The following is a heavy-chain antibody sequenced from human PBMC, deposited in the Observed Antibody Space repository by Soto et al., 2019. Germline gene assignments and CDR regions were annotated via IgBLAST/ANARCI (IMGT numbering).Heavy chain of an antibody. V-gene: IGHV1-8*01. Sequence: QVQLVQSGAEVKKPGASVKVSCKASGYTFTSYDINWVRQATGQGLEWMGWMNPNSGNTGYAQKYQGRVTMTRNTSISTAYMELSILRSEDTAVYYCARGYCSSTSCSPNYYYYGMDVWGQGTTVTVSS. CDR3: ARGYCSSTSCSPNYYYYGMDV. J-gene: IGHJ6*02. CDR2: MNPNSGNT. D-gene: IGHD2-2*01. CDR1: GYTFTSYD.